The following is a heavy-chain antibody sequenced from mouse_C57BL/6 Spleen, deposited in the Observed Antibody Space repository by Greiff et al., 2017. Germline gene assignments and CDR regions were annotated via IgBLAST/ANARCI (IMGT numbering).Heavy chain of an antibody. CDR1: GYTFTSYW. CDR3: ARGDGSYYFDY. J-gene: IGHJ2*01. D-gene: IGHD2-3*01. Sequence: QVQLQQPGAELVKPGASVKLSCKASGYTFTSYWMQWVKQRPGQGLEWIGEIDPSDSYTNYNQKFKGKATFTVDTSSSTAYMQLSSLTSEDSAVYYCARGDGSYYFDYWGQGTTLTVSS. V-gene: IGHV1-50*01. CDR2: IDPSDSYT.